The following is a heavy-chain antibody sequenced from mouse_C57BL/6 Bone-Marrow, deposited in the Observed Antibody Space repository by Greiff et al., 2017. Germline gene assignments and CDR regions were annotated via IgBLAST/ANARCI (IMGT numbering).Heavy chain of an antibody. CDR3: ARGGQLRPYYFDY. CDR2: IYPRSGNT. V-gene: IGHV1-81*01. Sequence: QVQLQQSGAELARPGAAVKLSCKASGYTFTSYGISWVKQRTGQGLEWIGEIYPRSGNTYYNEKFKGKATLTADKSSSTAYMELRSLTSEDSAVYFCARGGQLRPYYFDYWGQGTTLTVSS. CDR1: GYTFTSYG. D-gene: IGHD3-2*02. J-gene: IGHJ2*01.